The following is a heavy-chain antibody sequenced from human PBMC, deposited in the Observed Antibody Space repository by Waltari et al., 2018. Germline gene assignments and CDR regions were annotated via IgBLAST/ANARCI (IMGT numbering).Heavy chain of an antibody. D-gene: IGHD2-15*01. CDR2: ISAYNGNT. V-gene: IGHV1-18*04. J-gene: IGHJ3*02. CDR3: ARDPRGVVVVAASVGAFDI. CDR1: GYTFTSYG. Sequence: QVQLVQSGAEVKKPGASVKVSCKASGYTFTSYGISWVRQAPGQGLEWMGWISAYNGNTNYAQKLQGRVTMTTDTSTSTAYMELRSLRSDDTAVYYCARDPRGVVVVAASVGAFDIWGQGTMVTVSS.